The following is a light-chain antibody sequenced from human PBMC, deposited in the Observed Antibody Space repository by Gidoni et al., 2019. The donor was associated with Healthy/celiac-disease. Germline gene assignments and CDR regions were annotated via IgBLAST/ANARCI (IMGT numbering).Light chain of an antibody. Sequence: DIQMTQSPSSLSASVGDRVTITCRASQSISSYLNWYQQKPGKAPKLLIYAASSLQSGVPSRFSGSGAGTDFTLTISSLQPEDFATYYGQQSYRTLFTFGPGTKVDIK. CDR1: QSISSY. J-gene: IGKJ3*01. V-gene: IGKV1-39*01. CDR3: QQSYRTLFT. CDR2: AAS.